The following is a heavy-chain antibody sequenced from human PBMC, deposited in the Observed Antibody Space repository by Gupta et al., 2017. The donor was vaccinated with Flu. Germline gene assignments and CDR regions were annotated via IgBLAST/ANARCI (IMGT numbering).Heavy chain of an antibody. D-gene: IGHD2-8*01. CDR3: ARDQVSYYGLDV. CDR1: GYPFRAFS. Sequence: QVQLEQSGAEVRRPGASVKLSCKASGYPFRAFSIHWFRQAPGQGLEWMGWINPTTGDTNYEQRFQGRVTMTRDTSKSTAYMELSSLRSDDSAIYFCARDQVSYYGLDVWGQGTTVAVSS. V-gene: IGHV1-2*02. CDR2: INPTTGDT. J-gene: IGHJ6*02.